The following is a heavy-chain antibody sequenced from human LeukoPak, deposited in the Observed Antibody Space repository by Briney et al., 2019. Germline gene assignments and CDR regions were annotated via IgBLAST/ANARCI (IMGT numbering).Heavy chain of an antibody. CDR1: GFTFSSYS. V-gene: IGHV3-48*01. CDR3: ARDRSGWPSY. J-gene: IGHJ4*02. CDR2: ISSSSSTI. Sequence: GGSLRLSCAASGFTFSSYSMNWVRQAPGKGLEWVSYISSSSSTIYYADFVKGRFTISRDNAKNSLYLQMNSLRAEDTAVYYCARDRSGWPSYWGQGTLVTVSS. D-gene: IGHD6-19*01.